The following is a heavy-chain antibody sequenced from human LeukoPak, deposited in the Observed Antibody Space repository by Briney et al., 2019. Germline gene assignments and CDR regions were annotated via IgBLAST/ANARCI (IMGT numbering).Heavy chain of an antibody. J-gene: IGHJ5*02. Sequence: PSETLSLTCTVSGGSIRSWNDYWGWIRQPPGKGLEYIGSIYYTGTTYYKSSLKSRVTISVDTSKNQFSLKLNSVTAADTAVYYCARDHGYANWFDPWGQGTLVTVSS. V-gene: IGHV4-39*07. CDR3: ARDHGYANWFDP. CDR2: IYYTGTT. CDR1: GGSIRSWNDY. D-gene: IGHD5-18*01.